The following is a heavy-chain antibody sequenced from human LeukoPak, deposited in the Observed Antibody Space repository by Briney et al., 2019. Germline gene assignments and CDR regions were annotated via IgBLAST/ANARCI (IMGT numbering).Heavy chain of an antibody. Sequence: SETLSLTCTVSGGSISSYYWSWIRQPPGKGLEWIGYIYYSGTTKYNPSLKSRVTISVDTSKNQFSLKLSSVTAADTAVYYRARDRLAVAGNYYYYGLDVWGQGTTVTVSS. J-gene: IGHJ6*02. CDR3: ARDRLAVAGNYYYYGLDV. CDR2: IYYSGTT. D-gene: IGHD6-19*01. CDR1: GGSISSYY. V-gene: IGHV4-59*01.